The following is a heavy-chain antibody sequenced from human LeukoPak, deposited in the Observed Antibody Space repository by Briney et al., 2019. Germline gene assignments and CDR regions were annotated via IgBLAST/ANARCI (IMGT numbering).Heavy chain of an antibody. CDR1: GGSFSGYS. V-gene: IGHV4-34*01. D-gene: IGHD1-1*01. J-gene: IGHJ1*01. CDR3: ARGRGNDEYFQH. CDR2: INHSGST. Sequence: PSETLSLTCAVYGGSFSGYSWSWIRQPPGKGLEWIGEINHSGSTNYNPSLKSRVTISVDTSKNQFSLKLSSVTAADTAVYYCARGRGNDEYFQHWGQGTLVTVSS.